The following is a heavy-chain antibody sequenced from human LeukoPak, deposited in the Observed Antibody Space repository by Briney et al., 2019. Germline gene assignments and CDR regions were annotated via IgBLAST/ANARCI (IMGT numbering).Heavy chain of an antibody. CDR3: ARDWYYDFWSGYYGDHDHNKFDP. Sequence: ASVKVSCKASGYTFTSYGISWVRQAPGQGLEWMGWISAYNGYTNYAQKLQGRVTMTTDTSTSTAYMELRSLRSDDTAVYYCARDWYYDFWSGYYGDHDHNKFDPWGQGTLVTVSS. V-gene: IGHV1-18*01. J-gene: IGHJ5*02. CDR1: GYTFTSYG. CDR2: ISAYNGYT. D-gene: IGHD3-3*01.